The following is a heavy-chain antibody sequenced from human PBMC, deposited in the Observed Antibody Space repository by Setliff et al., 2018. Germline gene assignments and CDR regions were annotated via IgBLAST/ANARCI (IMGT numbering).Heavy chain of an antibody. D-gene: IGHD6-19*01. CDR1: GGSISSSSYY. Sequence: PSETLSLTCTVSGGSISSSSYYWGWIRQPPGKGLEWIGSIYYSGSTYYNSSLKSRVTISVDTSKNQFSLKLSSVTAADTAVYYCARVRRQWLARAFDIWGQGTMVTVSS. CDR2: IYYSGST. V-gene: IGHV4-39*07. CDR3: ARVRRQWLARAFDI. J-gene: IGHJ3*02.